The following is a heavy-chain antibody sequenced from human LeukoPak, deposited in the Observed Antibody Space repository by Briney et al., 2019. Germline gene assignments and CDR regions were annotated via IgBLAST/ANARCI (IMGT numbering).Heavy chain of an antibody. CDR3: GKDIATMRWLRPDPSIDY. Sequence: GGSLRLSCAASGFTFSSYAMSWVRQAPGKGLEWVSAISGSGGSTYYADSVKGRFTISRDNSKNTLYLQMNSLRAEDTAVYYCGKDIATMRWLRPDPSIDYWGQGTLVTVSS. D-gene: IGHD5-12*01. V-gene: IGHV3-23*01. CDR2: ISGSGGST. J-gene: IGHJ4*02. CDR1: GFTFSSYA.